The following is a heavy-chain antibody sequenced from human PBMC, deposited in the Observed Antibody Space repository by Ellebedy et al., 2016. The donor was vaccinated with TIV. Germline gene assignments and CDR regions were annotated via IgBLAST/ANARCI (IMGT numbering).Heavy chain of an antibody. CDR2: INPNSGGT. D-gene: IGHD1-14*01. V-gene: IGHV1-2*02. Sequence: AASVKVSCKASGYTFTGYYMHWVRQAPGQGLEWMGWINPNSGGTSYAQKFQGRVTMTRDTSITTAYMELSRLRSDDTAVYYCARDPDPGAFDIWGQGTMVTVSS. CDR1: GYTFTGYY. J-gene: IGHJ3*02. CDR3: ARDPDPGAFDI.